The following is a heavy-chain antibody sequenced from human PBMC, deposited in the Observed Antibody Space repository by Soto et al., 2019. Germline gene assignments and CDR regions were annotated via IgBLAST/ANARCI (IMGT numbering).Heavy chain of an antibody. J-gene: IGHJ6*02. Sequence: SETLSLTCTLSGDSISSGGYYWRWLRQHPGKGLESIGYIYYSGSTYYNPSLKSRVTISVDTSKNQFSLKLSSVTAADTAVYYCARAETQWFGELFGPHNPSYYYYGMDVWGQGTTVTVSS. CDR3: ARAETQWFGELFGPHNPSYYYYGMDV. CDR2: IYYSGST. CDR1: GDSISSGGYY. D-gene: IGHD3-10*01. V-gene: IGHV4-31*03.